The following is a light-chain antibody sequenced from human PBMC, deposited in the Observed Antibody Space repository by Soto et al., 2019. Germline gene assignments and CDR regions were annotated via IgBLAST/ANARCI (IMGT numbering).Light chain of an antibody. Sequence: QAVVTQPPSVSGAPGQRVTLSCTGSSSNIGAGYDVHWYQQLPGTAPKLLIYGNSNRPSGVPDRFSGSKSGTSASLAITGLQADDEADYYCQSYDSSLSGWVFGGGTKVTVL. CDR2: GNS. CDR3: QSYDSSLSGWV. CDR1: SSNIGAGYD. V-gene: IGLV1-40*01. J-gene: IGLJ3*02.